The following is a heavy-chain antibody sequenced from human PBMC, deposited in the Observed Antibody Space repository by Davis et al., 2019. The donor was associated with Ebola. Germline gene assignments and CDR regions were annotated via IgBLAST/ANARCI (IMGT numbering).Heavy chain of an antibody. J-gene: IGHJ4*02. CDR3: ASSKWLRCFDY. Sequence: ASVKVSCKASGYTFTSYVIHWVRQAPGQGLEWMGWINTNTGNPTYAQGFTGRFVFSLDTSVSMAYLQISSLKAEDTAVYYCASSKWLRCFDYWGQGTLVTVSS. CDR1: GYTFTSYV. D-gene: IGHD5-12*01. V-gene: IGHV7-4-1*04. CDR2: INTNTGNP.